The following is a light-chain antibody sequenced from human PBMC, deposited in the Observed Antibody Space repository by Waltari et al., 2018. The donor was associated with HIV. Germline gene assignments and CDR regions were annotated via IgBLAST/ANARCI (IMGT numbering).Light chain of an antibody. V-gene: IGLV1-47*01. Sequence: QSVLTQPPSASGTPGQRVTISCSGSSSNIGSNYVYWYQQLPGTAPKLLIYRNNQRPSGVPARFSGAKSGTSASLAISGVRSEDEADYYCCSYAGSLYVFGTGTKVTVL. J-gene: IGLJ1*01. CDR2: RNN. CDR1: SSNIGSNY. CDR3: CSYAGSLYV.